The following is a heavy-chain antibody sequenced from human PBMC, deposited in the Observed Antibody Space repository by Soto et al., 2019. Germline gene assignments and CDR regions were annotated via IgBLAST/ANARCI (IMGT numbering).Heavy chain of an antibody. CDR1: GFTFDDYT. D-gene: IGHD3-10*01. J-gene: IGHJ4*02. CDR3: AKDTAHYYGSGSYFDY. CDR2: ISWDGGST. Sequence: GGSLRLSCAASGFTFDDYTMHWVRQAPGKGLEWVSLISWDGGSTYYADSVKGRFTISRDNSKNSLYLQMNSLRTEDTALYYCAKDTAHYYGSGSYFDYWGQGTLVTVSS. V-gene: IGHV3-43*01.